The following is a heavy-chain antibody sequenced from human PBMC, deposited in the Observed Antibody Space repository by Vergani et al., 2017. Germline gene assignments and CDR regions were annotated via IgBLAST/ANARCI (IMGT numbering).Heavy chain of an antibody. CDR3: ARGDIVVAYNWFDP. CDR1: GGTFSSYA. J-gene: IGHJ5*02. D-gene: IGHD2-15*01. CDR2: IIPIPGIA. V-gene: IGHV1-69*09. Sequence: QVQLVQSGAEVKKPGSSVKVSCKASGGTFSSYAISWVRQAPGQGLEWMGRIIPIPGIANYAQKFQGRVTITTDKSTSTAYMELSSLRSEDTAVYYCARGDIVVAYNWFDPWGQGTLVTVSS.